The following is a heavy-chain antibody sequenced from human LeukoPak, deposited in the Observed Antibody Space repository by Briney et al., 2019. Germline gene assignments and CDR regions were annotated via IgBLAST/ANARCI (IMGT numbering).Heavy chain of an antibody. J-gene: IGHJ4*02. CDR1: GGSIGSHY. D-gene: IGHD3-16*01. Sequence: SETLSLTCTVSGGSIGSHYWSWIRQPPGKGLEWIGYTYYSGSTNYNPSLRGRVTISVDTSKSQFSLKLSSVTAADTAVYYCARVGGLYYFDYWGQGTLATVSS. V-gene: IGHV4-59*11. CDR2: TYYSGST. CDR3: ARVGGLYYFDY.